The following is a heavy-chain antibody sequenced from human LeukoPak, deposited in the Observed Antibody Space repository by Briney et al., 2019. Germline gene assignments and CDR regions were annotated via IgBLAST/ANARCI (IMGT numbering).Heavy chain of an antibody. CDR3: AHIYDILTGPDHYYFDY. J-gene: IGHJ4*02. CDR2: IYWDDDK. V-gene: IGHV2-5*02. D-gene: IGHD3-9*01. CDR1: GFSLSTSGVG. Sequence: SGPTLVNPTQTLTLACTFSGFSLSTSGVGVGWIRQPPGKALEWLALIYWDDDKRYSPSLKSRLTITKDTSKNQVVLTMTNMDPVDTATYYCAHIYDILTGPDHYYFDYWGQGTLVTVSS.